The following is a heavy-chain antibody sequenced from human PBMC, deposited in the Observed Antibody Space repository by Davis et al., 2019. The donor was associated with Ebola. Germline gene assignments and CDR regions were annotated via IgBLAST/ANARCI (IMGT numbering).Heavy chain of an antibody. CDR3: ARNRGWQQFDY. CDR2: ISSRSNYI. Sequence: GESLKISCAASGFTFSSNSMNWVRQAPGKGLEWVSSISSRSNYIYYADSVKGRFTISRDNAKNSLFLQMNSLRAEDTAVYYCARNRGWQQFDYWGQGTLVTVSS. V-gene: IGHV3-21*01. CDR1: GFTFSSNS. J-gene: IGHJ4*02. D-gene: IGHD5-24*01.